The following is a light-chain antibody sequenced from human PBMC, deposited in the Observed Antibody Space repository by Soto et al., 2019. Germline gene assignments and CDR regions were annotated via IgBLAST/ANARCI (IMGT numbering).Light chain of an antibody. CDR1: SSDVGGYNY. V-gene: IGLV2-11*01. J-gene: IGLJ1*01. CDR2: DVS. CDR3: CSYAGSYPSYV. Sequence: QSALTQPRSVSGSPGQSVTISCTGTSSDVGGYNYVSWYQQHPGKAPKLMIYDVSKRPSGVPDRFSGSKSGNTASLTISGLQAEDGADYSCCSYAGSYPSYVFGTGTQLTVL.